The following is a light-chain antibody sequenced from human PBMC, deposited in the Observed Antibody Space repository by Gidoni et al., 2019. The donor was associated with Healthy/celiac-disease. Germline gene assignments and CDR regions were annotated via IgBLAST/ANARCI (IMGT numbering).Light chain of an antibody. J-gene: IGLJ2*01. Sequence: QSVLTQPPSVSAAPGQRVTISCTGSSSNIGAGYDVHWYQQLPGTAPKLLIYGNSNRPSGVPDRVSGSKSGTSASLAITGLQAEDEADYYCQSYDSSLSVVFGGGTKLTVL. CDR1: SSNIGAGYD. CDR3: QSYDSSLSVV. CDR2: GNS. V-gene: IGLV1-40*01.